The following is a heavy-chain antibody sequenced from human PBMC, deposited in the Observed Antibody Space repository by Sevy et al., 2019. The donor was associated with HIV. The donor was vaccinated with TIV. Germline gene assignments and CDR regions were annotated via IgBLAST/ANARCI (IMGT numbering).Heavy chain of an antibody. CDR1: ADTFTNNY. Sequence: ASVKVSCKASADTFTNNYIHWVRQAPGQGLEWMGIVDPSSGNASCAQRFQDRVTLTRDTSTSTLYMDLTSLTSEDTAVYYCVRVDPAQHFDSWGQGTLVTVSS. CDR2: VDPSSGNA. J-gene: IGHJ4*02. CDR3: VRVDPAQHFDS. V-gene: IGHV1-46*01.